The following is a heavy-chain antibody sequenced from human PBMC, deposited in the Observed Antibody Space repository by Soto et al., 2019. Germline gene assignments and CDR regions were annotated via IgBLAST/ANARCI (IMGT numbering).Heavy chain of an antibody. CDR3: AKEKSRIFDY. CDR1: GFTFDDYT. V-gene: IGHV3-43*01. Sequence: GGSLRLSCAASGFTFDDYTMHWVRQAPGKGLEWVSLITWDGGSTFYSDSVKGRFTISRDNIKNSLILQMSSLRTDDTALYFCAKEKSRIFDYWSQGTLVTVS. D-gene: IGHD3-10*01. J-gene: IGHJ4*02. CDR2: ITWDGGST.